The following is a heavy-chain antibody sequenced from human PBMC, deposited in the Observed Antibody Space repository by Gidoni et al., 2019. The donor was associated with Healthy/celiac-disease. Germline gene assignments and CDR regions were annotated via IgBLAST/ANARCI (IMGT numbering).Heavy chain of an antibody. V-gene: IGHV3-33*01. D-gene: IGHD6-13*01. CDR3: ARVNIAAAGTNAFDI. CDR1: GFTFSSYG. J-gene: IGHJ3*02. CDR2: IWYDGSNK. Sequence: QVQLVESGGGVVKPGRSLRLSCAASGFTFSSYGMHWVRQAPGKGLEWVAVIWYDGSNKYYADSVKGRFTISRDNSKNTLYLQMNSLRAEDTAVYYCARVNIAAAGTNAFDIWGQGTMVTVSS.